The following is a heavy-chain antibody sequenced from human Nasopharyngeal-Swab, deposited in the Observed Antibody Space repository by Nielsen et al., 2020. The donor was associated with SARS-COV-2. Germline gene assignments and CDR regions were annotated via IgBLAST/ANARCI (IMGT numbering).Heavy chain of an antibody. CDR3: AATRYSYGPFFDY. J-gene: IGHJ4*02. CDR1: GGSISSYY. Sequence: SETLSLTCTVSGGSISSYYLSWIRQSPGKGLEWIGYFYYSGITNYNPSLKSRIIISVDTSKNQFSFSLNLSSVTAADTALYYCAATRYSYGPFFDYWAQGTQVTASS. CDR2: FYYSGIT. V-gene: IGHV4-59*03. D-gene: IGHD5-18*01.